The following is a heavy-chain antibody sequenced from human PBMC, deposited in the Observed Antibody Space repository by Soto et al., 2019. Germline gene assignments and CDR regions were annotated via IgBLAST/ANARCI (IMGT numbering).Heavy chain of an antibody. J-gene: IGHJ4*02. V-gene: IGHV3-30-3*01. CDR3: AREFKGLAVAGTTFGY. D-gene: IGHD6-19*01. CDR1: GFTFSSYA. Sequence: QVQLVESGGGVVQPGRSLRLSCAASGFTFSSYAMHWVRQAPGKGLEWVAVISYDGSNKYYADSVKGRFTISRDNSKNTLYLQMNSLRAEDTAVYYCAREFKGLAVAGTTFGYWGQGTLVTVSS. CDR2: ISYDGSNK.